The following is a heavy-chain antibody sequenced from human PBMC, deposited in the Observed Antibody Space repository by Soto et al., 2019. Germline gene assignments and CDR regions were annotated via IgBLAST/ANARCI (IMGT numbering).Heavy chain of an antibody. CDR2: ISSSSSTI. J-gene: IGHJ6*02. V-gene: IGHV3-48*02. D-gene: IGHD6-13*01. CDR3: ARELPSSSWYRAYSYYGMDV. CDR1: GFTFSSYS. Sequence: GGSLRLSCAASGFTFSSYSMNWVRQAPGKGLEWVSYISSSSSTIYYADSVKGRFTISRDNAKNSLYLQMNSLRDEDTAVYYCARELPSSSWYRAYSYYGMDVWGQGTTVTVSS.